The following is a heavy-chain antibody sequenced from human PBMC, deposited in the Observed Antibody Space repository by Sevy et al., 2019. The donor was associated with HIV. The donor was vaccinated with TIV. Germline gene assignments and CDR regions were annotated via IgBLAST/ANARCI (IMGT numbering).Heavy chain of an antibody. CDR3: ARVGGYCSGGNCYRLFYFDY. J-gene: IGHJ4*02. Sequence: ASVQVSCKASGYIFNNYGIGWVRQAPGRGLEGVGWISAYNGITNYAHKLQGRVTLTTDTSRGTAYMELRSLRSDVRAVYYCARVGGYCSGGNCYRLFYFDYWGQGTLVTVSS. V-gene: IGHV1-18*01. CDR1: GYIFNNYG. CDR2: ISAYNGIT. D-gene: IGHD2-15*01.